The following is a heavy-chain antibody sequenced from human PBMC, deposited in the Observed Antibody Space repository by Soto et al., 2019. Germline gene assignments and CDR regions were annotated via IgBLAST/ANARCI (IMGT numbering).Heavy chain of an antibody. J-gene: IGHJ4*02. D-gene: IGHD3-22*01. CDR3: ARVFSPYYDSSGYSYFDY. CDR2: INPSGGST. Sequence: ASVEVCCTESGYTLTSYYRHWVRQANRQGLEWMGIINPSGGSTSYAQKFQGRVTMTRDTSTSTVYMELSSLRSEDTAVYYCARVFSPYYDSSGYSYFDYWGQGTLVTVSS. CDR1: GYTLTSYY. V-gene: IGHV1-46*01.